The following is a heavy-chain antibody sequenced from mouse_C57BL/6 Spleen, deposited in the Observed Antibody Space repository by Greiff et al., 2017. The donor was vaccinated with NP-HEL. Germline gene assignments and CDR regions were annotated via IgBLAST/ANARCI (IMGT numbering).Heavy chain of an antibody. V-gene: IGHV7-1*01. Sequence: EVHLVESGGGLVQSGRSLRLSCATSGFTFSDFYMEWVRQAPGKGLEWIAASRNKANDYTTEYSASVKGRFIVSRDTSQSILYLQMNALRAEDTAIYYCASPGYSRFAYWGQGTLVTVSA. D-gene: IGHD2-3*01. J-gene: IGHJ3*01. CDR2: SRNKANDYTT. CDR3: ASPGYSRFAY. CDR1: GFTFSDFY.